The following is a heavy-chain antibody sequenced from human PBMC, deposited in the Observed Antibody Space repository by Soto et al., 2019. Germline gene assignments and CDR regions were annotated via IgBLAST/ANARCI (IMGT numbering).Heavy chain of an antibody. CDR3: ASDLAYCGGDCYSDDY. CDR1: GGTFSSYA. V-gene: IGHV1-69*13. Sequence: SVKVSCKASGGTFSSYAISWVRQAPGQGLEWMGGIIPIFGTANYAQKFQGRVTITAGESTSTAYMELSSLRSEDTAVYYCASDLAYCGGDCYSDDYWGQGTLVTVSS. D-gene: IGHD2-21*02. CDR2: IIPIFGTA. J-gene: IGHJ4*02.